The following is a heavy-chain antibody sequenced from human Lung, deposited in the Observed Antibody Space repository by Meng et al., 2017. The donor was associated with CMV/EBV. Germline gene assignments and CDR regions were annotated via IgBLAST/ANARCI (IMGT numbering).Heavy chain of an antibody. CDR1: GFTFSSYG. D-gene: IGHD2-2*01. V-gene: IGHV3-30*02. CDR2: IRYDGSNK. CDR3: AKDRVVVVPAVDAFDI. Sequence: SCAASGFTFSSYGMHWVRQAPGKGLEWVAFIRYDGSNKYYADSVKGRFTISRDNSKNTLYLQMNSLRAEDTAVYYCAKDRVVVVPAVDAFDIWGQGTXVTVSS. J-gene: IGHJ3*02.